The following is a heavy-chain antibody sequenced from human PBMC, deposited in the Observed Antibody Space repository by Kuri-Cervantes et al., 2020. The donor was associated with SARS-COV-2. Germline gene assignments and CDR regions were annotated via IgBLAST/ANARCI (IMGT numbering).Heavy chain of an antibody. V-gene: IGHV1-69*06. D-gene: IGHD3-22*01. CDR3: ARDLYYYDSSGPEGYYYYGMDV. J-gene: IGHJ6*02. Sequence: SVKVSCKASGCTFSSYAISWVRQAPGQGLEWMGGIIPFFGTANYAQKFQGRVTITADKSTSTAYMELSSLRSEDTAVYYCARDLYYYDSSGPEGYYYYGMDVWGQGTTVTVSS. CDR2: IIPFFGTA. CDR1: GCTFSSYA.